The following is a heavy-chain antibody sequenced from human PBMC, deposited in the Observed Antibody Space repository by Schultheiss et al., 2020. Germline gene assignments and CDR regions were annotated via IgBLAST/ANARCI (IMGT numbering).Heavy chain of an antibody. Sequence: SVKVSCKASGYTFTSYYMHWVRQAPGQGLEWMGGIIPIFGTANYAQKFQGRVTITADESTSTAYMELGSLRSEDTAVYYCARGGSSGWWGWFDPWGQGTLVTVSS. V-gene: IGHV1-69*13. D-gene: IGHD6-19*01. CDR2: IIPIFGTA. J-gene: IGHJ5*02. CDR3: ARGGSSGWWGWFDP. CDR1: GYTFTSYY.